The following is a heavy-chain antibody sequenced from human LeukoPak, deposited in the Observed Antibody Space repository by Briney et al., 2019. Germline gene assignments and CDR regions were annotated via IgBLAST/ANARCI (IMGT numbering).Heavy chain of an antibody. CDR1: GFTVSCYW. V-gene: IGHV3-7*01. CDR2: IKEDGSDK. CDR3: VRDRGWLQFDY. D-gene: IGHD5-24*01. J-gene: IGHJ4*02. Sequence: GGSLSFSCAASGFTVSCYWMSWVRQVPGKGLEWVANIKEDGSDKYYVDSVKGRFTISRDNAKNSLYLQMSSLRAEDTAVYYCVRDRGWLQFDYWGQGTLATVSS.